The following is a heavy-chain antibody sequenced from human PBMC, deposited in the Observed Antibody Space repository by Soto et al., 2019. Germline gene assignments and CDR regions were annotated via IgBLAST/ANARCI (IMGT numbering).Heavy chain of an antibody. CDR2: IYYSGST. J-gene: IGHJ5*02. Sequence: SETLSLTCTVSGGSISSYYWSWIRQPPGKGLEWIGYIYYSGSTNYNPSLKSRVTISVDTSKNQFSLKLSPVTAADTAVYYCARLGYSGYDYDYGDYPQFNWFDPWGQGTLVTVSS. V-gene: IGHV4-59*01. CDR3: ARLGYSGYDYDYGDYPQFNWFDP. CDR1: GGSISSYY. D-gene: IGHD5-12*01.